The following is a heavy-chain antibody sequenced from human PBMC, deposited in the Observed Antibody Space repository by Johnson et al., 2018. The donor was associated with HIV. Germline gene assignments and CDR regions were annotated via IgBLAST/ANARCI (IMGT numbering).Heavy chain of an antibody. J-gene: IGHJ3*01. CDR2: INWSGGST. D-gene: IGHD5-24*01. V-gene: IGHV3-20*04. Sequence: VQLVESGGDLAQPGRSLRLSCAASGFTFDDYAMSWVRQAPGKGLEWVSGINWSGGSTRYADSVKGRFTISRDNAKNSLYLQMNSLRSEDTALYYCAKGQSAVEMATSTAAFDLWGQVTMVTVSS. CDR1: GFTFDDYA. CDR3: AKGQSAVEMATSTAAFDL.